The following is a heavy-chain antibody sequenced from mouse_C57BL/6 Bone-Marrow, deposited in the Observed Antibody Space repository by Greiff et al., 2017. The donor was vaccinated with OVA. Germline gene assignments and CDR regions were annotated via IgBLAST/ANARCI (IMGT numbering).Heavy chain of an antibody. J-gene: IGHJ3*01. V-gene: IGHV3-8*01. CDR2: ISYSGST. D-gene: IGHD2-12*01. Sequence: EVKLQESGPGLAKPSQPLSLTCSVTGYSITSDYWNWIRKFPGNKLEYMGYISYSGSTYYNPSLKSRISITRDTSKNQYYLQLNSVTTEDTATYYCARGLPYSYGGFAYWGQGTLVTVSA. CDR1: GYSITSDY. CDR3: ARGLPYSYGGFAY.